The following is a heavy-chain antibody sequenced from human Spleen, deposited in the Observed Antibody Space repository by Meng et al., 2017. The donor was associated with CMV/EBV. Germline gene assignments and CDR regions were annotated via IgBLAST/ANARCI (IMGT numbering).Heavy chain of an antibody. CDR3: AKGYCSSTSCPNGN. CDR1: GFTFSSYA. D-gene: IGHD2-2*01. J-gene: IGHJ4*02. CDR2: IGGSGGST. V-gene: IGHV3-23*01. Sequence: GESLKISCAASGFTFSSYAMSWVRQAPGKGLEWGSAIGGSGGSTYYADSVKGRFTISRDNSKNTLYLQMNSLRAEDTAVYYCAKGYCSSTSCPNGNWGQGTLVTVSS.